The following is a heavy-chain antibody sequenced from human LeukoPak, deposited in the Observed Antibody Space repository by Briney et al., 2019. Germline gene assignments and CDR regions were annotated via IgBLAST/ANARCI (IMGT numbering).Heavy chain of an antibody. V-gene: IGHV4-34*01. CDR3: ARGYSGSYRL. D-gene: IGHD1-26*01. CDR1: GGSFSGYL. J-gene: IGHJ4*02. CDR2: INHSGST. Sequence: SETLSLTCTVSGGSFSGYLWSWIRQPPGKGLEWIGEINHSGSTNYNPSLKSRVTISVDTSKNQFSLKLSSVTAADTAVYYCARGYSGSYRLWGQGTLVTVSS.